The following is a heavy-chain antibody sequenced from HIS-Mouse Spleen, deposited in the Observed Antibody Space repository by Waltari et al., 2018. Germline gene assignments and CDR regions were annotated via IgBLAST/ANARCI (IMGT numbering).Heavy chain of an antibody. Sequence: QLQLQESGPGLVKPSETLSLTCTVSGGSISSSSYYWGWIRQPPGKGLEWFGSIYYSGSTYYNPSLKSRFTISVDTSKNQFSLKLSSVTAADTAVYYCARVHDILTGYYAFDIWGQGTMVTVSS. CDR1: GGSISSSSYY. D-gene: IGHD3-9*01. V-gene: IGHV4-39*07. CDR2: IYYSGST. J-gene: IGHJ3*02. CDR3: ARVHDILTGYYAFDI.